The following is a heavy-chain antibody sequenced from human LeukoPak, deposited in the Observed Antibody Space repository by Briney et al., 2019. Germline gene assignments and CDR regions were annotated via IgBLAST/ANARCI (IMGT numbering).Heavy chain of an antibody. J-gene: IGHJ4*02. D-gene: IGHD1-14*01. V-gene: IGHV3-53*01. CDR2: LYSDGNT. CDR3: ARGVEPLAANTLAY. CDR1: GFTVITND. Sequence: GGSLRLSCAASGFTVITNDMTWVRQAPGKGLEWVSVLYSDGNTKYADSVQGRFTISRDNSKNTLYLEMNSLSPDDTAVYYCARGVEPLAANTLAYWGQGTLVSVSA.